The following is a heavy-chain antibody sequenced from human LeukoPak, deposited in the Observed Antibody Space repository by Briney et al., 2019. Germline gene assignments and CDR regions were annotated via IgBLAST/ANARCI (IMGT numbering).Heavy chain of an antibody. CDR1: GYSISSGNY. Sequence: PSETLSLTCAVSGYSISSGNYWGWIRQPPGKGLEWFGRIYYGGTTNYNPSLKSRVTISIDTSKNQCFLKLRSVTAVGTAVYYCVRAWGRGMALAGGPAEFDYGGQGTLVTVSS. D-gene: IGHD6-19*01. CDR3: VRAWGRGMALAGGPAEFDY. CDR2: IYYGGTT. J-gene: IGHJ4*02. V-gene: IGHV4-38-2*01.